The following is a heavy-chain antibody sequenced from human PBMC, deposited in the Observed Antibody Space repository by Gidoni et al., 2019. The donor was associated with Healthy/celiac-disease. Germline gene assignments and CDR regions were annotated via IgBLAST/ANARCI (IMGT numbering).Heavy chain of an antibody. D-gene: IGHD6-6*01. CDR2: IFSNDEK. V-gene: IGHV2-26*01. Sequence: QVTLKESGPVLVKPTETLTLTCTVSGFSLSNARMGVSWIRQPPGKALEWLAHIFSNDEKSYSTSLKSRLTISKDTSKSQLVLTITNMDPVDTATYYCARIPRWGSSLLLFDYWGQGTLVTVSS. CDR1: GFSLSNARMG. CDR3: ARIPRWGSSLLLFDY. J-gene: IGHJ4*02.